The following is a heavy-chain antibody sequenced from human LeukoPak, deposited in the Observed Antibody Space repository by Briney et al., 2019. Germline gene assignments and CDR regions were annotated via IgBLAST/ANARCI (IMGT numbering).Heavy chain of an antibody. CDR3: ARVTGLQLVQGLDY. Sequence: GGSLRLSCAASGFTFSSYSMNWVRQAPGKGLEWVASISSSSSSIYYADSVKGRFTISRDNAKNSLYLQMNSLRAEDTAVYYCARVTGLQLVQGLDYWGQGTLVTVYS. CDR1: GFTFSSYS. J-gene: IGHJ4*02. CDR2: ISSSSSSI. D-gene: IGHD6-13*01. V-gene: IGHV3-21*01.